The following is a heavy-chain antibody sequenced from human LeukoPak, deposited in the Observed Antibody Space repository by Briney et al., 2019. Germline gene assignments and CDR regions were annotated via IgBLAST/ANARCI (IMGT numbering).Heavy chain of an antibody. J-gene: IGHJ4*02. CDR3: ASGPLSSSCGGDCDMVDY. D-gene: IGHD2-21*02. Sequence: DSVKGRFTISRDNARNSLYLQMNSLRADDTAAYYCASGPLSSSCGGDCDMVDYWGQGTLVTVSS. V-gene: IGHV3-7*01.